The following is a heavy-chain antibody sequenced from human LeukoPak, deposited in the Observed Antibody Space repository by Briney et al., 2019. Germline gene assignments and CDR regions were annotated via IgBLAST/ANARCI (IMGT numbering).Heavy chain of an antibody. CDR3: ARDLMDVRGVITPENYFDY. CDR2: INFNSGGT. CDR1: GYTFTGYY. J-gene: IGHJ4*02. Sequence: ASVKVSCKASGYTFTGYYMHWVRQAPGQGLEWMGRINFNSGGTNYAQKFQGRVTMTRDTSISTAYMELSRLRSDDTAVYYCARDLMDVRGVITPENYFDYWGQGTLVTVSS. D-gene: IGHD3-10*02. V-gene: IGHV1-2*06.